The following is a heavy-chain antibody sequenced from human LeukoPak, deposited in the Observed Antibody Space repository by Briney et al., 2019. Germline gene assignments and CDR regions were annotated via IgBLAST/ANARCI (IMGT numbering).Heavy chain of an antibody. CDR2: INHSGST. Sequence: SETLSLTCAVYGGSFSGYYWSWIRQPPGKGLEWIGEINHSGSTNYNPSLKSRVTISVDTSKNQFSLKLSSVTAADTAVYHCAGEPHYYDSSGYYFNYWGQGTLVTVSS. CDR1: GGSFSGYY. J-gene: IGHJ4*02. D-gene: IGHD3-22*01. V-gene: IGHV4-34*01. CDR3: AGEPHYYDSSGYYFNY.